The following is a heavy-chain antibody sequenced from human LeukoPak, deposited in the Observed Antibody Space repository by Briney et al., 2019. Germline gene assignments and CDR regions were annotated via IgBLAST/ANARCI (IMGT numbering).Heavy chain of an antibody. Sequence: ASLKVSCKSSGYTFTGYNMHWIRQGNGPGLEWMGWINPSSGGTNYAQKFQGRVTMTRDTAISTAYMEMSRRRSDDTALYYCARDLPPPLWLCHYYYYGMDVWGQGTTVTVSS. CDR3: ARDLPPPLWLCHYYYYGMDV. J-gene: IGHJ6*02. CDR2: INPSSGGT. D-gene: IGHD5-18*01. CDR1: GYTFTGYN. V-gene: IGHV1-2*02.